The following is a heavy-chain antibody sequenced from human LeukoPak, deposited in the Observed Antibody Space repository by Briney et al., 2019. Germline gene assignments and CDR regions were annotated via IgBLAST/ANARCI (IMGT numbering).Heavy chain of an antibody. CDR1: GFTFSRSD. D-gene: IGHD3-10*01. CDR3: ARGIPVVRGVISPVDY. Sequence: GGSLRLSCAASGFTFSRSDMHWVRQVTGKGLEWVSGIGTAGDTYYPDSVKGRFTISRENVKNSLHLQMNSLRAGDTAVYYCARGIPVVRGVISPVDYWGQGTLVTVSS. J-gene: IGHJ4*02. CDR2: IGTAGDT. V-gene: IGHV3-13*01.